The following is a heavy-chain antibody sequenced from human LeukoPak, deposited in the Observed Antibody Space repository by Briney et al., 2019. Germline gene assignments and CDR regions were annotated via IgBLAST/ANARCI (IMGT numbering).Heavy chain of an antibody. Sequence: GASVKVSRKASGGTFSSYAISWVRQAPGQGLEWMGWINPNSGDTNYAQKFQGRVTMTRDTSISTPYMELSRLRSDDTAVYYCARGGMDYYYMDVWGKGTTVTISS. D-gene: IGHD3-16*01. CDR1: GGTFSSYA. V-gene: IGHV1-2*02. J-gene: IGHJ6*03. CDR3: ARGGMDYYYMDV. CDR2: INPNSGDT.